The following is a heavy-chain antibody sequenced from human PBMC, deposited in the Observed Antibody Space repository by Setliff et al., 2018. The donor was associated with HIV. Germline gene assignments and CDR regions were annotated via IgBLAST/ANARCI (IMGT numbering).Heavy chain of an antibody. Sequence: ASVKVSCKTSGYRFTAGYIHWVRQAPGQGLEWMGRIIPSDESTIFAQKFQGRLTMTRDTSTSTMYMELRSLRTDDTAVYYCARDLSVEGSGSYFDYWGQGTLVTVSS. V-gene: IGHV1-46*01. CDR3: ARDLSVEGSGSYFDY. CDR1: GYRFTAGY. D-gene: IGHD3-10*01. J-gene: IGHJ4*02. CDR2: IIPSDEST.